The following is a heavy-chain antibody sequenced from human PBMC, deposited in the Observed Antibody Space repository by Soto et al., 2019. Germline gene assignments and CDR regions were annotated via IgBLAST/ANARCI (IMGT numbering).Heavy chain of an antibody. CDR1: GFTFSSYA. V-gene: IGHV3-23*01. CDR2: ISGSGGST. CDR3: AKGEDGYYEYFVY. J-gene: IGHJ4*02. D-gene: IGHD3-22*01. Sequence: GGSLRLSCAASGFTFSSYAMSWVRQVPGKGLEWVSAISGSGGSTYYADSVKGRFTISRDNSKNTLYLQMNSLRAEDTAVYYCAKGEDGYYEYFVYWGQGTLVTVSS.